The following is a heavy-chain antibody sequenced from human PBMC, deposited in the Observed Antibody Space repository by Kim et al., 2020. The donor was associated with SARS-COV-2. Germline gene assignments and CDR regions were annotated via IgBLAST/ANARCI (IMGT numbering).Heavy chain of an antibody. D-gene: IGHD6-6*01. V-gene: IGHV4-39*07. J-gene: IGHJ6*02. Sequence: SETLSLTCTVSGGSISSSGYYWGWIRQPPGKGLEWIGSIYYSGSTYYNPSLKSRVTISVDTSKNQFSLKLSSVTAADTAVYYCAREAYSGSSGYYYYYGMDVWGQGTTVTVSS. CDR3: AREAYSGSSGYYYYYGMDV. CDR1: GGSISSSGYY. CDR2: IYYSGST.